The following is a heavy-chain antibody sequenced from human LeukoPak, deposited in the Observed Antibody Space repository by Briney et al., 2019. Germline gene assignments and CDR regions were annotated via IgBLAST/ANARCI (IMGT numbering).Heavy chain of an antibody. Sequence: GGSLRLSCADSGFTFSSYAMSWVRQAPGKGLEWVSLISASGGDTHYADSVKGRFTISRDNSKNTLSLQMNSLRAEDTAVYYCAKDLNSSGSHYVVDNWGQGTLVTVSS. D-gene: IGHD3-22*01. CDR3: AKDLNSSGSHYVVDN. CDR2: ISASGGDT. V-gene: IGHV3-23*01. J-gene: IGHJ4*02. CDR1: GFTFSSYA.